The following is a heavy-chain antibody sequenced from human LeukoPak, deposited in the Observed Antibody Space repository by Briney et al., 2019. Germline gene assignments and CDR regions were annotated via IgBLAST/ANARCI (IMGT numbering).Heavy chain of an antibody. CDR3: ARWTTTYLDY. Sequence: GASVKVSCKASGYIFTSYYIHWVRQAPGQGLEWMGIVNPSGDSTNYAQKFQGRVTMTRDTSTSTVYMELSSLRSEDTAVYYCARWTTTYLDYWGQGTLVTVSS. CDR2: VNPSGDST. V-gene: IGHV1-46*01. CDR1: GYIFTSYY. J-gene: IGHJ4*02. D-gene: IGHD3/OR15-3a*01.